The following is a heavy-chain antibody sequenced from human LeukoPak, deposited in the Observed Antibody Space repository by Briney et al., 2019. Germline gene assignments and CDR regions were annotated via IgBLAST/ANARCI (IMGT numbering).Heavy chain of an antibody. CDR2: ISTTSTYI. CDR3: AREKGSSSLGYYYNYGMDV. D-gene: IGHD6-6*01. CDR1: GFTFSSYA. V-gene: IGHV3-21*01. J-gene: IGHJ6*02. Sequence: KTGGSLRLSCTASGFTFSSYAMNWVRQAPGKGLEWVSSISTTSTYIYYADSVKGRFTISRDNAKNSLYLQMNSLRAEDTAVYYCAREKGSSSLGYYYNYGMDVWGQGTTVTVSS.